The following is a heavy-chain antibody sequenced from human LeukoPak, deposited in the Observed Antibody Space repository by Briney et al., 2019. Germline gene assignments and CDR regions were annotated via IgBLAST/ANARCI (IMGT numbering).Heavy chain of an antibody. CDR3: AKGSQLRRNWFDP. J-gene: IGHJ5*02. V-gene: IGHV3-30*18. Sequence: GGSLRLSRAASGFTFSSYGMHWVRQAPGKGLEWVAVISYDGSNKYYADSVKGRFTISRDNSKNTLYLQMNSLRAEDTAVYYCAKGSQLRRNWFDPWGQGTLVTVSS. CDR2: ISYDGSNK. CDR1: GFTFSSYG. D-gene: IGHD2-2*01.